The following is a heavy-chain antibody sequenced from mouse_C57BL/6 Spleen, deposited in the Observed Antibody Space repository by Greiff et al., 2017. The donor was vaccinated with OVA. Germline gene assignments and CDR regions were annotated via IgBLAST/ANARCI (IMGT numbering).Heavy chain of an antibody. D-gene: IGHD1-1*01. CDR3: TTSPYGSSYRFDY. J-gene: IGHJ2*01. Sequence: VQLKQSGAELVRPGASVKLSCTASGFNIKDDYMHWVKQRPEQGLEWIGWIDPENGDTEYASKFQGKATITADTSSNTAYLQLSSLTSEDTAVYYCTTSPYGSSYRFDYWGQGTTLTVSS. V-gene: IGHV14-4*01. CDR1: GFNIKDDY. CDR2: IDPENGDT.